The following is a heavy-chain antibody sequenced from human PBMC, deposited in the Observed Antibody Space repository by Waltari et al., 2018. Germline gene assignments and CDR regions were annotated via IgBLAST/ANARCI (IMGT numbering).Heavy chain of an antibody. CDR3: ARASAVAPFWCRYDAFDI. Sequence: QVQLQESGPGLVKPSETLSLTCTVSGGSISSYYWSWIRQPPGKGLEWIGDIYYSGGTHYNSTLKRRVTIAVDTSKNQFSLKLSSVTAADTAVYYCARASAVAPFWCRYDAFDIWVQGTMVTVSS. CDR1: GGSISSYY. J-gene: IGHJ3*02. D-gene: IGHD2-8*01. CDR2: IYYSGGT. V-gene: IGHV4-59*01.